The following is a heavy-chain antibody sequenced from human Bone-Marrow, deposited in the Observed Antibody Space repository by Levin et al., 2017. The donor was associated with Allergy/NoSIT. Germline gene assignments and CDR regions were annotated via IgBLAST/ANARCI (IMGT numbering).Heavy chain of an antibody. Sequence: SCAASGFIFSSYGMHWVRQAPGKGLEWVAVIWYDGSNKYYADSVKGRFTISRDNSKNTLHLQMNSLRAEDTAVYYCAYGSGTFYRGDYYYGMDVWGQGTTVTVSS. J-gene: IGHJ6*02. V-gene: IGHV3-33*01. CDR3: AYGSGTFYRGDYYYGMDV. CDR2: IWYDGSNK. CDR1: GFIFSSYG. D-gene: IGHD3-10*01.